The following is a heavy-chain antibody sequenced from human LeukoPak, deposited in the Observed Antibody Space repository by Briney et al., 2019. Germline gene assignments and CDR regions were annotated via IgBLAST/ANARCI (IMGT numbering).Heavy chain of an antibody. CDR3: ARLSDSSGYYPQDY. Sequence: GASVKVSCKASGGTFSSYAISWVRQAPGQGLEWMGWMNPNSGNTGYAQKFQGRVTITRNTSISTAYMELSSLRSEDTAVYYCARLSDSSGYYPQDYWGQGTLVTVSS. D-gene: IGHD3-22*01. J-gene: IGHJ4*02. CDR1: GGTFSSYA. CDR2: MNPNSGNT. V-gene: IGHV1-8*03.